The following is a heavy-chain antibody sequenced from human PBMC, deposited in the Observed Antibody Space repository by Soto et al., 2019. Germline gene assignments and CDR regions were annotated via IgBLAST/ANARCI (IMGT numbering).Heavy chain of an antibody. CDR1: GGTFSSYA. V-gene: IGHV1-69*01. J-gene: IGHJ5*02. D-gene: IGHD3-3*01. Sequence: QVQLVQSGAEVKKPGSSVKVSCKASGGTFSSYAISWVRQAPGQGLEWMGGVIPIFGTANYAQKFQGRVTITADEYTSSAYMELSSLRSEDTAVYYCARSDFWIGSPHPENWFDPWGQGTLVTVSS. CDR3: ARSDFWIGSPHPENWFDP. CDR2: VIPIFGTA.